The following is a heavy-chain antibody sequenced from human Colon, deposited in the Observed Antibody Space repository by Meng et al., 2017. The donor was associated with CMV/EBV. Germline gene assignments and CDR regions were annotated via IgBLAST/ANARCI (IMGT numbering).Heavy chain of an antibody. J-gene: IGHJ4*02. CDR2: IDSSGSRT. Sequence: GESLKISCAASGFSFGNHGMTWVRQAPGKGLEHISLIDSSGSRTFYADSVKGRFYVSRDNPENTLYLQMTGLTAEDTAIYYCARCRPSSEYSCEGLRLDYWGQGTLVTVSS. CDR3: ARCRPSSEYSCEGLRLDY. V-gene: IGHV3-23*05. CDR1: GFSFGNHG. D-gene: IGHD6-25*01.